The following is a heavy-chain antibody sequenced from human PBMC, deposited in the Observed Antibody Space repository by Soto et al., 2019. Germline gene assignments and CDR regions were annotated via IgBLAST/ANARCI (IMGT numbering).Heavy chain of an antibody. Sequence: GGSLRLSCAASGFTFSSYGMNWVSQAPGKGLEWVALISYDGITKYYADSVKGRFTISRDNSKNTQYLQMNSLRPEDTAVYYCAKGLDIVLVPGAIGPYYYYGVDVWGQGTTVTVSS. D-gene: IGHD2-2*03. J-gene: IGHJ6*02. CDR1: GFTFSSYG. CDR2: ISYDGITK. V-gene: IGHV3-30*18. CDR3: AKGLDIVLVPGAIGPYYYYGVDV.